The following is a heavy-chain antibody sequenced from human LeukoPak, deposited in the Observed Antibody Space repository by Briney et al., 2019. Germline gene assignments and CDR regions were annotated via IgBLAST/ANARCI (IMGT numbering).Heavy chain of an antibody. CDR2: ISSSSSTI. CDR3: ARDMGENDY. V-gene: IGHV3-48*01. D-gene: IGHD3-10*01. J-gene: IGHJ4*02. Sequence: GGSLRLSCAASGFTFSSYSMNWVRQAPGKGLEWVSYISSSSSTIYYADSVKGRFTISRDNAKKSLYLQMNSLRAEDTAVYYCARDMGENDYWGQGTLVTVSS. CDR1: GFTFSSYS.